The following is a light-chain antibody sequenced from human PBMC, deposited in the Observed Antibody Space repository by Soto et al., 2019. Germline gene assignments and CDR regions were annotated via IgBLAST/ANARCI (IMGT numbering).Light chain of an antibody. Sequence: DIQMTQSPSSLSASVGDRVTITCRASQTISNWLAWYQQKPGRAPKLLIYAASTLESGVPSRFSGRGSGTEFTLTISSLQPDDFATYYCHHSTSQLCTFGQGTKLEIK. V-gene: IGKV1-5*01. CDR2: AAS. CDR3: HHSTSQLCT. J-gene: IGKJ2*02. CDR1: QTISNW.